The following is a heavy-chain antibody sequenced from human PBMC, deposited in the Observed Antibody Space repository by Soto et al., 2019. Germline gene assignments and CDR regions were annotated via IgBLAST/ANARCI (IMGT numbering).Heavy chain of an antibody. CDR1: GGTFSSYA. CDR3: ARRTTVVTKNWFDP. V-gene: IGHV1-69*13. J-gene: IGHJ5*02. CDR2: IIPIFGTA. Sequence: GASVKVSCKASGGTFSSYAISWVRQAPGQGLEWMGGIIPIFGTANYAQKFQGRVTITADESTSTAYMELSSLRSEDTAVYYCARRTTVVTKNWFDPWGQGTLVTAPQ. D-gene: IGHD4-17*01.